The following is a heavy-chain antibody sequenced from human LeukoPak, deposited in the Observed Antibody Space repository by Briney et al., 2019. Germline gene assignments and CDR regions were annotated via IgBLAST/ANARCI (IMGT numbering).Heavy chain of an antibody. V-gene: IGHV3-53*05. Sequence: GGSLRLSCAASGFTVSSNYMSWVRQAPGKGLEWVSVIYSGGSTYYADSVKGRFTISRDNSKNTLYLQMNSLRAEDTAVYYCARALNKYSNYLLFDYWGQGTLVTVSS. J-gene: IGHJ4*02. D-gene: IGHD4-11*01. CDR1: GFTVSSNY. CDR2: IYSGGST. CDR3: ARALNKYSNYLLFDY.